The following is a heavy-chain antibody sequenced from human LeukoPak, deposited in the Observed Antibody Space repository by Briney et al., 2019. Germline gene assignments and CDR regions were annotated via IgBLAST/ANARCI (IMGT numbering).Heavy chain of an antibody. CDR3: AKQWLVDY. D-gene: IGHD6-19*01. V-gene: IGHV3-53*01. J-gene: IGHJ4*02. CDR2: IYSGGST. Sequence: GRSLRLSCAASGLTVSSNYMSWVRQAPRKWLEWGSVIYSGGSTYYADSVKGRFTISRDNSKNTLYLQMNSLRAEDTAVYYCAKQWLVDYWGQGTLVTVSS. CDR1: GLTVSSNY.